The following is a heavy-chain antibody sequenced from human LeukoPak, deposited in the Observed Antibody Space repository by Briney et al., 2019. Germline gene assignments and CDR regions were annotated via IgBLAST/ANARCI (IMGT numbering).Heavy chain of an antibody. CDR3: ARGPIEGSIDY. CDR2: SSSSGSTI. CDR1: GFTFSDYY. D-gene: IGHD3-22*01. J-gene: IGHJ4*02. Sequence: GGSLXLSCAASGFTFSDYYMSWIRKAPGKGLEWASYSSSSGSTIYYADSVRGRFTISRDNAKNSLYLQMNSLRAEDTAMYYCARGPIEGSIDYWGQGTLVTVSS. V-gene: IGHV3-11*04.